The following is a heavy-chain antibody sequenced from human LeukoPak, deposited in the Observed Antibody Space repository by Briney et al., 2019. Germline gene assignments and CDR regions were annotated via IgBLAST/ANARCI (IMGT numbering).Heavy chain of an antibody. CDR3: AKDRRFGYYYDSSGSWPDAFDI. CDR2: ISGSGGST. J-gene: IGHJ3*02. CDR1: GFTFSSYA. V-gene: IGHV3-23*01. D-gene: IGHD3-22*01. Sequence: GGSLRLSCAASGFTFSSYAMSWVRQAPGNGLEWVSAISGSGGSTYYADSVKGRFTISRDNSKNTLYLQMNSLRAEDTAVYYCAKDRRFGYYYDSSGSWPDAFDIWGQGTMVTVSS.